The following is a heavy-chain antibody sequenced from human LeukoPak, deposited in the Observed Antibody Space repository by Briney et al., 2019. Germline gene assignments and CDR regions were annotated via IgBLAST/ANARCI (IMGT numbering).Heavy chain of an antibody. D-gene: IGHD6-19*01. CDR1: GFTFSSYE. Sequence: PGGSLRLSCAASGFTFSSYEMNWVRQAPGKGLEWISYISSRGTTMYYADSVKGRFTVSRDNAKDSLYLQMNSLRGEDTAIYYCARALDSGWYYSDYWGQGTLVTVSS. V-gene: IGHV3-48*03. CDR2: ISSRGTTM. CDR3: ARALDSGWYYSDY. J-gene: IGHJ4*02.